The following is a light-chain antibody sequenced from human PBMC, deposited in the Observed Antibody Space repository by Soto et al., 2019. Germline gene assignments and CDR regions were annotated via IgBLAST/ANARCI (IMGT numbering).Light chain of an antibody. CDR3: QQRSNWQVT. CDR1: QSIDSY. J-gene: IGKJ4*01. Sequence: EIVLTQSPATLSLSPGERATLSCRASQSIDSYLAWYQQKPGQAPRLLIYDASNRATGIPARFSGSGSGTEFTLTISSLESEDFAFDYCQQRSNWQVTFGGGTRVEIK. CDR2: DAS. V-gene: IGKV3-11*01.